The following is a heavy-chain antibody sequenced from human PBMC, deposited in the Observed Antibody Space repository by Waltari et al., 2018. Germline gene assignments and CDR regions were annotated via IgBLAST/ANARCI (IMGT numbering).Heavy chain of an antibody. CDR1: GGTFSSYA. CDR3: ASTGGCSGGSCYPYYFDY. Sequence: QVQLVQSGAEVKKPGSSVKVSCKASGGTFSSYAISWVRQAPGQGLEWMGGIIPIFGTANYAPNFQGRVTITAYESTSTAYMELSSLRSEDTAVYYCASTGGCSGGSCYPYYFDYWGQGTLVTVSS. J-gene: IGHJ4*02. D-gene: IGHD2-15*01. V-gene: IGHV1-69*12. CDR2: IIPIFGTA.